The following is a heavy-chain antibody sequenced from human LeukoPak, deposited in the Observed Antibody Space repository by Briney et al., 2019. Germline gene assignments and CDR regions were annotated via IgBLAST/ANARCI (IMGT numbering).Heavy chain of an antibody. Sequence: WFSFIYSGGSTYYADSVKGRFTISRDNSKNTLYLQMDSLRPEDTAVYYCTKERQPSDAFDIWGQGTMVTVSS. V-gene: IGHV3-66*01. D-gene: IGHD6-13*01. CDR2: IYSGGST. J-gene: IGHJ3*02. CDR3: TKERQPSDAFDI.